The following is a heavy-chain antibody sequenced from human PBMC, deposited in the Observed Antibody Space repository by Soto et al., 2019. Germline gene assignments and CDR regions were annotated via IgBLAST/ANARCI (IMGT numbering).Heavy chain of an antibody. CDR3: ARVLDYSNYYYYYSMDV. D-gene: IGHD4-4*01. J-gene: IGHJ6*02. CDR1: GFTFSSYG. CDR2: IWYDGSNK. V-gene: IGHV3-33*01. Sequence: QVQLVESGGGVVQPGRSLRLSCAASGFTFSSYGMHWVRQAPGKGLEWVAVIWYDGSNKYYADSVKGRFTISRDNSKNTLYLQMNSLRAEDTAVYYCARVLDYSNYYYYYSMDVWGQGTTVTVSS.